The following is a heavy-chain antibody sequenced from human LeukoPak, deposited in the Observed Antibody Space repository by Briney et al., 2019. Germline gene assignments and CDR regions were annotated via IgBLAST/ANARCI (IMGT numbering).Heavy chain of an antibody. CDR3: ARDRTYSSSWYYFDY. Sequence: SETLSLTCTVSGGSISSGGYYWSWLRQHPGKGLEWIGYIYYSGSTYYNPSLKSRVTISVDTSKNQFSLKLSSVTAADTAVYYCARDRTYSSSWYYFDYWGQGTLVTVSS. CDR2: IYYSGST. CDR1: GGSISSGGYY. J-gene: IGHJ4*02. V-gene: IGHV4-31*03. D-gene: IGHD6-13*01.